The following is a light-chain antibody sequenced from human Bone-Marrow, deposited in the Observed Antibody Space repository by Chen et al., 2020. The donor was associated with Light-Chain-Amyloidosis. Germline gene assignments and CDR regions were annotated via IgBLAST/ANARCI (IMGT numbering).Light chain of an antibody. CDR1: TSNIGNNY. CDR3: GTWDSSLSAAV. V-gene: IGLV1-51*01. Sequence: QPVLTQPPSVAAAPGQNVTIPCSGSTSNIGNNYVSWFHHPPGTAPKLLIYDNNERPSGISDRFSGSKSATSAALGISGLRTGDEADYYCGTWDSSLSAAVFGGGTKVTVL. CDR2: DNN. J-gene: IGLJ2*01.